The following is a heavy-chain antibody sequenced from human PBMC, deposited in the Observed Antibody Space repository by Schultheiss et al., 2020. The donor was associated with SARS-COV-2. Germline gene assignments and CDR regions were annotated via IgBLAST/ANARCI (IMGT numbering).Heavy chain of an antibody. J-gene: IGHJ6*02. CDR3: ARARLGADYYYYGMDV. V-gene: IGHV4-34*01. CDR1: GGSFSGYY. CDR2: IYHSGST. Sequence: SETLSLTCAVYGGSFSGYYWSWIRQPPGKGLEWIGSIYHSGSTNYNPSLKSRVTISVDTSKNQFSLKLSSVTAADTAVYYCARARLGADYYYYGMDVWGQGTTVTVSS.